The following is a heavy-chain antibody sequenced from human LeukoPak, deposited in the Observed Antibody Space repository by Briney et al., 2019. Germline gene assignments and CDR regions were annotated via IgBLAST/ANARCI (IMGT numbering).Heavy chain of an antibody. CDR1: GYTFTNYY. J-gene: IGHJ3*02. CDR2: INPSSGGT. D-gene: IGHD3-3*01. V-gene: IGHV1-46*01. CDR3: ARGYGSIFGVVKDAGGAFDI. Sequence: ASVKVSCKASGYTFTNYYLHWVRQAPGHGLEWMGIINPSSGGTSFTQKFQGRVTMTTDTSTSTAYMELRSLRSDDTAVYYCARGYGSIFGVVKDAGGAFDIWGQGTMVTVSS.